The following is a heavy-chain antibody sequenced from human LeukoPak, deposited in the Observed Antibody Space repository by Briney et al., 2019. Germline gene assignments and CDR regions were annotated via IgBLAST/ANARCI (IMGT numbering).Heavy chain of an antibody. V-gene: IGHV4-31*03. J-gene: IGHJ4*02. CDR2: IYYSGST. D-gene: IGHD3-10*01. Sequence: PSQTLSLTCTVSGGSISSGGYCWSWLRQHPGKGLEWIGYIYYSGSTYYNPSLKSRVTISVDTSKNQFSLKLSSVTAADTAVYYCAVHGLWFPESGYWGQGTLVTVSS. CDR3: AVHGLWFPESGY. CDR1: GGSISSGGYC.